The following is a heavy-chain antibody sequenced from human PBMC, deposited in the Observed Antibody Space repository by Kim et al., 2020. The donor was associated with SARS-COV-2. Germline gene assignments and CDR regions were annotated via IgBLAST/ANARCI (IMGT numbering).Heavy chain of an antibody. D-gene: IGHD3-10*01. CDR3: ASGSLGMVRTTYYYYGMDV. Sequence: SETLSLTCTVSGGSVSSGSYYWSWIRQPPGKGLEWIGYIYYSGSTNYNPSLKSRVTISVDTSKNQFSLKLSSVTAADTAVYYCASGSLGMVRTTYYYYGMDVWGQGTTVTVSS. V-gene: IGHV4-61*01. CDR2: IYYSGST. CDR1: GGSVSSGSYY. J-gene: IGHJ6*02.